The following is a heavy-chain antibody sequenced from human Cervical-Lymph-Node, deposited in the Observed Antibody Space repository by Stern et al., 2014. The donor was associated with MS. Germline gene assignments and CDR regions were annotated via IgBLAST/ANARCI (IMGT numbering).Heavy chain of an antibody. D-gene: IGHD1-20*01. CDR3: ARLITSDTPVDY. Sequence: VQLVESGAEVKKPGASVKVSCKASGYTFIGYYLHWVRQAPGQGLEWMGRINPNSGGTNYSENVRGRVTMTRDTSISTAYMELSRLKSDDTAVYYCARLITSDTPVDYWGQGTLVIVSS. CDR2: INPNSGGT. J-gene: IGHJ4*02. CDR1: GYTFIGYY. V-gene: IGHV1-2*02.